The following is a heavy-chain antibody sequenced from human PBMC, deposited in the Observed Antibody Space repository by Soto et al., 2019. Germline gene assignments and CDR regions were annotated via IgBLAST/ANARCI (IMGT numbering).Heavy chain of an antibody. J-gene: IGHJ4*02. CDR2: IYYSGST. CDR1: GGSISSGGYY. CDR3: ARVTIFGVLFDY. D-gene: IGHD3-3*01. V-gene: IGHV4-30-4*08. Sequence: SETLSLTCTVSGGSISSGGYYWSWIRQPPGKGLEWIGYIYYSGSTYYNPSLKSRVTISVDTSKNQFSLKLSSVTAADTAVYYCARVTIFGVLFDYWGQGTLVTVSS.